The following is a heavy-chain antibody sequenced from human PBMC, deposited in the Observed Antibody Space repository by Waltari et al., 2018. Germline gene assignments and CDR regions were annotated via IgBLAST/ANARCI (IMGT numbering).Heavy chain of an antibody. CDR1: GFTFSRYE. CDR2: IRSRGSTI. J-gene: IGHJ4*02. Sequence: EVQLVESGGGLVQPGGSLRLSCAASGFTFSRYEMNWVRQAPGKGLEGVSYIRSRGSTIYYADSVKGRFTISRDNAKNSLYLQMNSLRAEDTAVYYCAREGGSYYFDYWGQGTLVTVSS. D-gene: IGHD1-26*01. CDR3: AREGGSYYFDY. V-gene: IGHV3-48*03.